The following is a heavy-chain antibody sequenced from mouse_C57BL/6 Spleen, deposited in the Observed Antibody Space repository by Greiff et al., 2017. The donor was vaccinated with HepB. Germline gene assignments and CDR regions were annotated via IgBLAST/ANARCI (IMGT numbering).Heavy chain of an antibody. D-gene: IGHD1-1*01. CDR1: GYAFSSSW. V-gene: IGHV1-82*01. Sequence: QVQLQQSGPELVKPGASVKISCKASGYAFSSSWMNWVKQRPGKGLEWIGRIYPGDGDTNYNGKFKGKATLTADKSSSTAYMQLRSLTSEDSAVYFCDREGYYGSSSLFDYWGQGTTLTVSS. J-gene: IGHJ2*01. CDR2: IYPGDGDT. CDR3: DREGYYGSSSLFDY.